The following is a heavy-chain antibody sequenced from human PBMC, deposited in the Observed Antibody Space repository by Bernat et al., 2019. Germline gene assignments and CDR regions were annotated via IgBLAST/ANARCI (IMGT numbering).Heavy chain of an antibody. V-gene: IGHV3-48*03. J-gene: IGHJ4*02. Sequence: EVQLAESGGGLVQPGGSLRLSCAASGFTFSSYEMNWVRQAPGKGLEWVSYISSSGSTIYYADSVKGRFTISRDNAKNSLYLQMNSLRAEDTAVYYCARNDLRDSSGWYYFDYWGQGTLVTVSS. D-gene: IGHD6-19*01. CDR2: ISSSGSTI. CDR3: ARNDLRDSSGWYYFDY. CDR1: GFTFSSYE.